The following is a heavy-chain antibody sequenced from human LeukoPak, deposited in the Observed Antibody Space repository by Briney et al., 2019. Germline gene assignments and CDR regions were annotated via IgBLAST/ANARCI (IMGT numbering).Heavy chain of an antibody. Sequence: ASVKVSCKASGYTFTGYHMHWVRQAPGQGLEWMGWINPNSGGTNYAQKFQGRVTMTRDTSISTAYMELSRLRSDDTAVYYCAREHVHGDYGPLDYWGQGTLVTVSS. CDR1: GYTFTGYH. CDR3: AREHVHGDYGPLDY. D-gene: IGHD4-17*01. V-gene: IGHV1-2*02. CDR2: INPNSGGT. J-gene: IGHJ4*02.